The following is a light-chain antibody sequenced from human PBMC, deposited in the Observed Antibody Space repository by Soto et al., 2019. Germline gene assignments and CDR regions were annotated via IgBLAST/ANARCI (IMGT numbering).Light chain of an antibody. Sequence: QSALTQPASVSGSPGQSITISCTGTSNDVGGHNYVSWYQQHPGKAPKLMIYEVSNRPSGVSNRFSGSKSGNTASLTISGLQAEDEADYYCSSYTSSSTLPFGTGTKVTVL. CDR1: SNDVGGHNY. CDR3: SSYTSSSTLP. V-gene: IGLV2-14*01. CDR2: EVS. J-gene: IGLJ1*01.